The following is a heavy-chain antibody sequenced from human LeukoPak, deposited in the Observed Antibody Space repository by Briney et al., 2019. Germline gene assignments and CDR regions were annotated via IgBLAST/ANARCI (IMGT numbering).Heavy chain of an antibody. CDR2: INHSGST. CDR1: GGSFSGYY. D-gene: IGHD5-12*01. Sequence: PLETLSLTCAVYGGSFSGYYWSWIRQPPGKGLEWIGEINHSGSTNYNPSLKSRVTISVDTSKNQFSLKLSSVTAADTAVYYCSRDRPTTYYYYHMDVWGKGTTVTVSS. CDR3: SRDRPTTYYYYHMDV. V-gene: IGHV4-34*01. J-gene: IGHJ6*03.